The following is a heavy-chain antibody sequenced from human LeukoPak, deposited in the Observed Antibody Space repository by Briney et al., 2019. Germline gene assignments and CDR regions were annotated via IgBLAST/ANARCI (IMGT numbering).Heavy chain of an antibody. J-gene: IGHJ6*02. CDR2: ISYDGSNR. CDR3: ARAIGSIAARGVDGVTAAARRAYMDV. CDR1: GFTFSSYA. V-gene: IGHV3-30-3*01. D-gene: IGHD6-6*01. Sequence: GGSLRLSCAASGFTFSSYAMHWVRQAPGKGLEWVAVISYDGSNRYYADSVKGRFTISRDNSKNTLYLQMNSLRSEDTAVYYCARAIGSIAARGVDGVTAAARRAYMDVWGQGTTVTVSS.